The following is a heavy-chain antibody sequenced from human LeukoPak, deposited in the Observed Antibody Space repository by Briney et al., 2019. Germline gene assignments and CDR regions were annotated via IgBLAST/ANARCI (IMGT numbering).Heavy chain of an antibody. D-gene: IGHD3-10*01. V-gene: IGHV1-2*02. Sequence: ASVKVSCKASGYTFTDYYLHWVRQAPGQGLEWMGWINPNSGGTNYAQNFQGRVTMTRDTSVSTAYMDLSRLGSDDTAVYYCARTPVTIIRGVIEDGMDVWGQGATVTVSS. CDR2: INPNSGGT. J-gene: IGHJ6*02. CDR3: ARTPVTIIRGVIEDGMDV. CDR1: GYTFTDYY.